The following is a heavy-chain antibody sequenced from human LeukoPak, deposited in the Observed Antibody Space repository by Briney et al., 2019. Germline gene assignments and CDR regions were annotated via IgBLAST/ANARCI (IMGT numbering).Heavy chain of an antibody. D-gene: IGHD5-24*01. Sequence: SVKVSCKASGGTFSSYAISWVRQAPGQGLEWMGGIIPIFGTANYAQKFQGRVTITADESTSTAYMELSSLRSEDTAVYYCAISRDGYKGSNAFDIWGQGTMVTVSS. CDR1: GGTFSSYA. CDR3: AISRDGYKGSNAFDI. V-gene: IGHV1-69*13. J-gene: IGHJ3*02. CDR2: IIPIFGTA.